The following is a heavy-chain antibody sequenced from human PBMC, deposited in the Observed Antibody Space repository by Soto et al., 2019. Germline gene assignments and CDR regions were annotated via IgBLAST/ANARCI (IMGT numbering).Heavy chain of an antibody. CDR2: ISYDGSNK. CDR1: GFTFSSYA. D-gene: IGHD6-13*01. J-gene: IGHJ4*02. V-gene: IGHV3-30-3*01. Sequence: GGSLRLSCAASGFTFSSYAMHWVRQAPGKGLEWVAVISYDGSNKYYADSVKGRFTISRDNSKNTLYLQMNSLRAEDTAVYYCARDLVAAADYWGQGTLVTVSS. CDR3: ARDLVAAADY.